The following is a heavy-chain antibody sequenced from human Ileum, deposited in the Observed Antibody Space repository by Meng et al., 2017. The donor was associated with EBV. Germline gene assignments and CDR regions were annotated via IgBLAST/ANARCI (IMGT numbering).Heavy chain of an antibody. CDR3: ARHHHSPTFDY. V-gene: IGHV4-39*01. J-gene: IGHJ4*02. CDR1: GGSISSSSYY. D-gene: IGHD1-14*01. Sequence: QLQLQASGPVLVKPSETLSLTCTVSGGSISSSSYYWAWILQPPGEGLEWIGSVVYSGTTYYTSSLKSRVSISVDTSKNQFSLKLSSVTAADTAVYYCARHHHSPTFDYWGQGTLVTVSS. CDR2: VVYSGTT.